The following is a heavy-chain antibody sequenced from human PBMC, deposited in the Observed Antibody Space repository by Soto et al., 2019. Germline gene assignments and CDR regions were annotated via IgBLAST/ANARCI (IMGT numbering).Heavy chain of an antibody. CDR3: ERGVVAAPYYYYGMDV. V-gene: IGHV1-69*01. CDR2: IIPIFGTA. Sequence: QVQLVQSGAEVKKPGSSVKVSCKASGGTYSSYAISWVRQAPGQGLEWMGGIIPIFGTANYAQKFQGRVTITADESTSTAYMELSSLRSEDTAVYYCERGVVAAPYYYYGMDVWGQGTTVTVSS. CDR1: GGTYSSYA. J-gene: IGHJ6*02. D-gene: IGHD2-15*01.